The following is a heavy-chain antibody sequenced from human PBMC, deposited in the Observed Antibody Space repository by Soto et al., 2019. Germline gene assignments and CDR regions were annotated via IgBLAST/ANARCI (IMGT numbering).Heavy chain of an antibody. J-gene: IGHJ5*02. CDR1: GGSISSGGYY. D-gene: IGHD3-3*01. Sequence: QVQLQESGRGLVKPSQTLSLTCTVSGGSISSGGYYWSWIRQHPGKGLEWLGYIYYSGSTYYNPSLKSRVTISVDTSKNQFSLKLSSVTAADTSVYYCARTTYYDFWSGYPNWFDPWGQGTLVTVSS. CDR2: IYYSGST. CDR3: ARTTYYDFWSGYPNWFDP. V-gene: IGHV4-31*03.